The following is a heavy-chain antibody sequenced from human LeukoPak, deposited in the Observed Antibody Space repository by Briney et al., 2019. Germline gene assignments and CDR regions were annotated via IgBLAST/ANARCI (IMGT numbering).Heavy chain of an antibody. V-gene: IGHV3-23*01. CDR2: ISGSGGST. D-gene: IGHD4-17*01. Sequence: PGGSLRLSCAASGFTFSSYAMSWVRQAPGKGLEWVSAISGSGGSTYYADSVKGRFTISRDNAKNSLFLQMNSLRAEDTAVYYCARKPYGHYDYWGQGTLVTVSS. CDR3: ARKPYGHYDY. J-gene: IGHJ4*02. CDR1: GFTFSSYA.